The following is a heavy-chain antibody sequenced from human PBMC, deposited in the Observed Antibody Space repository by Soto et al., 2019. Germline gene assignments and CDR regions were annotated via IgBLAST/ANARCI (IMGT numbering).Heavy chain of an antibody. V-gene: IGHV4-59*01. CDR3: ARGSMVRGPTPFDY. J-gene: IGHJ4*02. Sequence: TSETLSLTCNVSGGSIRSYYWNWIRQPSGKTLEWIGDVYYSGSANYNPSLKSRVTISVDMSKNQFSLKLNSVTAADTAVYYCARGSMVRGPTPFDYWGQGTLVTVSS. CDR2: VYYSGSA. D-gene: IGHD3-10*01. CDR1: GGSIRSYY.